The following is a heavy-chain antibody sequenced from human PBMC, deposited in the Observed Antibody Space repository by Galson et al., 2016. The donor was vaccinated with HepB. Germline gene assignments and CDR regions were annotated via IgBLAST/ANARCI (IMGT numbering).Heavy chain of an antibody. CDR3: AALVSSWSQLDY. CDR2: ISSSSSYI. CDR1: GFTFSSYS. Sequence: SLRLSCAASGFTFSSYSMNWVRQAPGKGLEWVSSISSSSSYIYYADSVKGRFTISRDNAKNSLYLQMNSLRAEDTAVYYCAALVSSWSQLDYWGQGMLVTVSS. J-gene: IGHJ4*02. D-gene: IGHD6-13*01. V-gene: IGHV3-21*04.